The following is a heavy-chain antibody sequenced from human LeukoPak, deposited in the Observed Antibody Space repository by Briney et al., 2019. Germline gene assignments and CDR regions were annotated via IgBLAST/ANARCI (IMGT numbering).Heavy chain of an antibody. CDR1: GGSISSYY. V-gene: IGHV4-59*01. CDR2: IYYSGST. CDR3: ARDGGGYYFDY. Sequence: SETLSLTCTVSGGSISSYYWSWIRQPPGKGLEWIGYIYYSGSTNYNPSLKSRVTISVDTSKNQFSLKLSSVTAADTAVYYCARDGGGYYFDYWGQGTLVTVSS. D-gene: IGHD3-16*01. J-gene: IGHJ4*02.